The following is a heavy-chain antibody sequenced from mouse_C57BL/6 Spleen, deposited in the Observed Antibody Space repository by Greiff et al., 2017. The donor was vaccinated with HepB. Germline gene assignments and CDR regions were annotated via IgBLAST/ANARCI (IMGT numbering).Heavy chain of an antibody. V-gene: IGHV1-50*01. CDR1: GYTFTSYW. CDR2: IYPSDSYT. CDR3: ASSY. J-gene: IGHJ3*01. Sequence: QVQLQQSGAELVKPGASVKLSCKASGYTFTSYWMQWVKQRPGQGLEWIGEIYPSDSYTNYNQKFKGKATLTVDTSSSMAYMQLSSLTSEDSAVYYCASSYWGQVALVTVSA.